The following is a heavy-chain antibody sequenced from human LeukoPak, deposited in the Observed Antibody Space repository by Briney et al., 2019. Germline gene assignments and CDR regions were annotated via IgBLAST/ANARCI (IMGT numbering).Heavy chain of an antibody. D-gene: IGHD3-3*01. CDR2: IYYSGST. CDR3: ARGGAPWSGYLYYYYMDV. Sequence: PETLSLTCTVSGGSISSYYWSWIRQPPGKGLEWIGYIYYSGSTNYNPSFKSRVTISVDTSKNQFSLKLSSVTAADTAVYYCARGGAPWSGYLYYYYMDVWGKGTTVTVSS. CDR1: GGSISSYY. J-gene: IGHJ6*03. V-gene: IGHV4-59*01.